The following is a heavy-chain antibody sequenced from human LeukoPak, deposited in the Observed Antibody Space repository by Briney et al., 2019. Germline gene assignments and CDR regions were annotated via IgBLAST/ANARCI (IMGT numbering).Heavy chain of an antibody. CDR3: ARTQYSSGWYNWFDP. V-gene: IGHV3-23*01. CDR2: ISGSGGIT. Sequence: GGSLRLSCAASGFTISSYAMSWVRQAPGKWLEWVSAISGSGGITYYADSVKGRFTISRDNSKNTLYLQMNSLRAEDTAVYYCARTQYSSGWYNWFDPWGQGTLVTVSS. J-gene: IGHJ5*02. D-gene: IGHD6-19*01. CDR1: GFTISSYA.